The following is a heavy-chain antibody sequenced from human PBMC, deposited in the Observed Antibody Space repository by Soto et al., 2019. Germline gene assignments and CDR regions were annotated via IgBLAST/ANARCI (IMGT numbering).Heavy chain of an antibody. CDR2: IYYSGST. D-gene: IGHD3-16*01. J-gene: IGHJ6*03. V-gene: IGHV4-59*11. CDR3: ARTIDYGYMDV. Sequence: QVQLQESGPGLVNPSETLSLTCIVSGGSLSYRYWSWIPQPPGKELEWIAYIYYSGSTNYSPSLRNRLTVSVDTAKNQFSLKLTSVTAADTATYYCARTIDYGYMDVWGKGTTVTVSS. CDR1: GGSLSYRY.